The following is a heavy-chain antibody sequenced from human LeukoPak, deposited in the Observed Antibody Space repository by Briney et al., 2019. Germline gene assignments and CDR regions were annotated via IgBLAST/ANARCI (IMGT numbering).Heavy chain of an antibody. CDR3: ARDNSVGDNAWWFDP. V-gene: IGHV1-46*01. CDR2: INPTGGST. CDR1: GYTFTSYY. J-gene: IGHJ5*02. Sequence: ASVKVSCKAFGYTFTSYYMHWVRQAPGQGLEWMGLINPTGGSTGYAQKFQGRVTMTRDMSTSTDYMELSSLRSEDTAIYYCARDNSVGDNAWWFDPWGQGTLVIVSA. D-gene: IGHD1-26*01.